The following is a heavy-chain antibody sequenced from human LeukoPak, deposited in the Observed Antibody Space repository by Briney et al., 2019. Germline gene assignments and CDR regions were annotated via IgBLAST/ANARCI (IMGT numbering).Heavy chain of an antibody. Sequence: PGGSLRLSCAASGFTFSSYAMHWVRQAPGKGLEWVAVISYDGSNKYYADSVEGRFTISRDNSKNTLYLQMNSLRAEDTAVYYCARVRRVVVIKDAFDIWGQGTMVTVSS. CDR1: GFTFSSYA. J-gene: IGHJ3*02. CDR3: ARVRRVVVIKDAFDI. D-gene: IGHD3-22*01. CDR2: ISYDGSNK. V-gene: IGHV3-30*04.